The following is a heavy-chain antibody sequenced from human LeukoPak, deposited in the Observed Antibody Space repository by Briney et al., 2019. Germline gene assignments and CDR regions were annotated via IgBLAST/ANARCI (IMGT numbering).Heavy chain of an antibody. V-gene: IGHV3-23*01. J-gene: IGHJ4*02. D-gene: IGHD3-10*01. Sequence: PGGSLRLSCAASGFTFNNYAMSWVRQAPGKGLEWVSAISGSGGSTYYADSVKGRFTISRDKSKNTLSLQMNSLRAEDTAVYYCAKTGGYYGSGSPPDYWGQGTLVTVSS. CDR3: AKTGGYYGSGSPPDY. CDR2: ISGSGGST. CDR1: GFTFNNYA.